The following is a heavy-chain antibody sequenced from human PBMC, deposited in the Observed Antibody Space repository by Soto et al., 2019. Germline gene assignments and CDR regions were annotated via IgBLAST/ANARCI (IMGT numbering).Heavy chain of an antibody. CDR1: GYTFTTYW. J-gene: IGHJ5*02. Sequence: PGESLKISCKTSGYTFTTYWITWVRQMPGKGLEWMGRIDPSDSYTDYSPSFQGHVTISVDKSITTAYLQWSSLKASDTAIYYCARPYSISVKSWFDPWGQGTLVTVSS. CDR2: IDPSDSYT. CDR3: ARPYSISVKSWFDP. D-gene: IGHD6-6*01. V-gene: IGHV5-10-1*01.